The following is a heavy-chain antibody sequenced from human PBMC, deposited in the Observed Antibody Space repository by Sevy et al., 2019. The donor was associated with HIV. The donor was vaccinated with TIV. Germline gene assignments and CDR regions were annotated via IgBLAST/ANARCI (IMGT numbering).Heavy chain of an antibody. V-gene: IGHV4-59*08. CDR1: GGSINSDH. CDR2: LYYTVGT. Sequence: SETLSLTCTVSGGSINSDHWNWIRQPPGKGLEWIGYLYYTVGTNYNPSLKNRVTISVDRTKNQFSLKLTSVTAADTAVYYCARRNDFDIWGQGTMVTVSS. CDR3: ARRNDFDI. J-gene: IGHJ3*02.